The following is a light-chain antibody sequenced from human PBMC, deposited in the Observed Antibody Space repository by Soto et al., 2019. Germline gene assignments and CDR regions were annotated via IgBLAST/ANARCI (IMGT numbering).Light chain of an antibody. CDR1: QSVSNNY. Sequence: EIVLTQCPGTLSLSPGERSPLSCRASQSVSNNYLAWYQQKPVQAPRLLIYGAYNRATGITDRFSGSGSGTDFTLTISRLEPEDFAVYYCQQYGSSPVTFGPATQVEIK. CDR3: QQYGSSPVT. V-gene: IGKV3-20*01. J-gene: IGKJ1*01. CDR2: GAY.